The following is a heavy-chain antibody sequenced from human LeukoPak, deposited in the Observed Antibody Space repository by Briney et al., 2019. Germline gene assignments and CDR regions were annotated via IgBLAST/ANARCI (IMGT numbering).Heavy chain of an antibody. CDR1: GATISSSSYH. J-gene: IGHJ4*02. Sequence: PSETLSLTCIVSGATISSSSYHWGWIRQPPGKGLEWIGNIYYSGSTYNNPSLKSRVTISVDTSKNHFSLNLSSVTAADTAVYYCARGRYYDFWSGYYTGGYYFDYWGQGTLVTVSS. D-gene: IGHD3-3*01. CDR3: ARGRYYDFWSGYYTGGYYFDY. CDR2: IYYSGST. V-gene: IGHV4-39*02.